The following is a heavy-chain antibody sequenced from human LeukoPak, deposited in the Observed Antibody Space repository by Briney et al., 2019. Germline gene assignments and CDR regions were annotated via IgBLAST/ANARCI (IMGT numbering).Heavy chain of an antibody. CDR2: ISSSSSYI. CDR1: GFTFSNYA. CDR3: ARDWVVMTTVPSNYFDY. V-gene: IGHV3-21*01. D-gene: IGHD4-11*01. Sequence: GGSLRLSCAASGFTFSNYAMSWVRQAPGKGLEWVSSISSSSSYIYYADSVKGRFTISRDNAKNSLYLQMNSLRAEDTAVYYCARDWVVMTTVPSNYFDYWGQGTLVTVSS. J-gene: IGHJ4*02.